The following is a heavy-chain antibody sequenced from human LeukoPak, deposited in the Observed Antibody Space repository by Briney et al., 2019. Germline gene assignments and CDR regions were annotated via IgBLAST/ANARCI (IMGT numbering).Heavy chain of an antibody. CDR3: AKGARGDTVTSIVGLNWFDP. CDR1: GITFRSYG. D-gene: IGHD4-17*01. Sequence: GRSLRLSCAAFGITFRSYGMHWVRQAPGKGLEWVAVISYDGSHKYYADSVKGRFSIPRDNSKNTLYLQMNSLRADDTAVYYCAKGARGDTVTSIVGLNWFDPWGQGTLVTVSS. J-gene: IGHJ5*02. V-gene: IGHV3-30*18. CDR2: ISYDGSHK.